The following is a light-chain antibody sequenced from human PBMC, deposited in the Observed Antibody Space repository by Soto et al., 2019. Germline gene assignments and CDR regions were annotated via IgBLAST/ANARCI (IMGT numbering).Light chain of an antibody. Sequence: QSVLTQPPSASGTPGQRVTISCSGSSSNIGSNYVYWYQQLPGTAPNLLIYRNNQRPSGVPDRFSGAKSGTSASLAISGLRSEDEADYYCAAWDDSMSADVFGGGTQLTVL. CDR1: SSNIGSNY. CDR2: RNN. V-gene: IGLV1-47*01. J-gene: IGLJ7*01. CDR3: AAWDDSMSADV.